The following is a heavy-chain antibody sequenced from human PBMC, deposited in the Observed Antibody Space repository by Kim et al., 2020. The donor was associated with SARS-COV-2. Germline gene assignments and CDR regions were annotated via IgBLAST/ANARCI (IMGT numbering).Heavy chain of an antibody. V-gene: IGHV3-23*01. Sequence: RDSGVRTPYEDSVTGRFTISRDNSKSTLFLQRTSLRAEDTAVYYCEASDYWGQGSLVTVSS. CDR2: RDSGVRT. CDR3: EASDY. J-gene: IGHJ4*02.